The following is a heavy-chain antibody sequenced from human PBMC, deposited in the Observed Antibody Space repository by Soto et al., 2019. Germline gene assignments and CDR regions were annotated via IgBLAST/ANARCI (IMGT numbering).Heavy chain of an antibody. Sequence: EVQLVESGGGLVKPGGSLRLSCAASGFTFSSYSMYWVRQAPGKGLEWVSSISSSSSYIYYADSVKGRFTISRDNAKNSLYLQMNSLRAEDTAVYYCARDRGYCSSTSCLHFHYYYGMDVWGQGTTVTVSS. V-gene: IGHV3-21*01. CDR1: GFTFSSYS. J-gene: IGHJ6*02. CDR2: ISSSSSYI. D-gene: IGHD2-2*01. CDR3: ARDRGYCSSTSCLHFHYYYGMDV.